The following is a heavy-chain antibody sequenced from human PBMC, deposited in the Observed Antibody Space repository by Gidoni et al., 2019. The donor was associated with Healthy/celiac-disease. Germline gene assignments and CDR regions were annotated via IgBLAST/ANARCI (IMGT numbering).Heavy chain of an antibody. V-gene: IGHV1-69*01. CDR1: GGPFSSYA. Sequence: QVQLVQSGAEVKKPGSSVKVSCKASGGPFSSYAISWVRQAPGQGLEWMGGIIPIFGTANYAQKFQGRVTITADESTSTAYMELSSLRSEDTAVYYCARVLAAATRGNNWFDPWGQGTLVTVSS. D-gene: IGHD2-15*01. CDR3: ARVLAAATRGNNWFDP. CDR2: IIPIFGTA. J-gene: IGHJ5*02.